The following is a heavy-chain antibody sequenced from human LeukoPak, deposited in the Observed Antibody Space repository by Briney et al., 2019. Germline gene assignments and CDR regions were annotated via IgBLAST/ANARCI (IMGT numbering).Heavy chain of an antibody. CDR2: VNESGGT. D-gene: IGHD1-26*01. Sequence: SETLSLTCAVYIDSFSNYYWNWIRQTPAKGLEWIGVVNESGGTNISPSLRSRVILSVDTSKNQFSLKLISVAVADTAVYYCARGQGATVAQVGKNWFDPWGQGTRVTVSS. V-gene: IGHV4-34*01. CDR3: ARGQGATVAQVGKNWFDP. CDR1: IDSFSNYY. J-gene: IGHJ5*02.